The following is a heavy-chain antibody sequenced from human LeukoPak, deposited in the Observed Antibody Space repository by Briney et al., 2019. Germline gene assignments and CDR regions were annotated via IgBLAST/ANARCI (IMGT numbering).Heavy chain of an antibody. V-gene: IGHV3-23*01. D-gene: IGHD5-18*01. J-gene: IGHJ4*02. CDR3: GKTTVGYSSGQKPAWPVDF. Sequence: GGSLRLSCEASGFTFDSHAMYWVRQAPGKGLECVEGIFGSGGSPHYADSVKGRFTISRDNPRNTVYLQINSLRDDDTAVYYCGKTTVGYSSGQKPAWPVDFWGQGTLVTVSS. CDR1: GFTFDSHA. CDR2: IFGSGGSP.